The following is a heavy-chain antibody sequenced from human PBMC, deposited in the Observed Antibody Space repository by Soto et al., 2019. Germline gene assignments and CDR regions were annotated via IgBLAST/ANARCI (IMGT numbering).Heavy chain of an antibody. Sequence: EVQLLESGGGLVQPGGSLRLSCAASGFTFSSYAMSWVRQAPGKGLEWVSVIGVSGDTTYYADSVKGRFTISRDNSKNTLYLQMGRLRAEETAVYYCAKVRRFGELRSLYWGQGTLVTVSS. CDR3: AKVRRFGELRSLY. J-gene: IGHJ4*02. CDR1: GFTFSSYA. CDR2: IGVSGDTT. V-gene: IGHV3-23*01. D-gene: IGHD3-10*01.